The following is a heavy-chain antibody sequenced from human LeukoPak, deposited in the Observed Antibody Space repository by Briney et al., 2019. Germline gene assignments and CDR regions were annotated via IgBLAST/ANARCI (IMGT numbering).Heavy chain of an antibody. CDR1: GFTVSSKY. J-gene: IGHJ4*02. Sequence: GGSLRLSCAASGFTVSSKYMSWVRQAPGKGLEWVSVIYIDGGTYYADSVKGRSTISRDNSKNTLLLQMNSLRAEDTAVYYCARGHYSNRLGGQGTLVTVSS. CDR3: ARGHYSNRL. D-gene: IGHD2-2*01. CDR2: IYIDGGT. V-gene: IGHV3-66*01.